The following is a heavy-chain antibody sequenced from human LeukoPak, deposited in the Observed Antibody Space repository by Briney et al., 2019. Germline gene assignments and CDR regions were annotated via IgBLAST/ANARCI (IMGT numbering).Heavy chain of an antibody. CDR1: GFTFSSYA. V-gene: IGHV3-23*01. Sequence: GGTLRLSCAASGFTFSSYALSWVRQAPGKGLEWVSAISGSGGSTYYADSVKCRFTISRDNSRIRLYLQMNCLRAEDTAVYYFAKDLGPTGAFDYWGQGTLVTVSS. D-gene: IGHD1-14*01. J-gene: IGHJ4*02. CDR3: AKDLGPTGAFDY. CDR2: ISGSGGST.